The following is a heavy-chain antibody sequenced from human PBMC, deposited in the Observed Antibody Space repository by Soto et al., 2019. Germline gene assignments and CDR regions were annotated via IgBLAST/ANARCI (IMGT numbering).Heavy chain of an antibody. CDR2: IYSGGST. CDR1: GFTVSSNY. V-gene: IGHV3-66*01. D-gene: IGHD6-13*01. CDR3: ASGLFFPAGTLPSKRSQVDY. Sequence: EVQLVESGGGLVQPGGSLRLSCAASGFTVSSNYMSWVRQAPGKGLEWVSVIYSGGSTYYADSVKGRFTISRDNSKNTLYLQMNSLRAEDTAVYYCASGLFFPAGTLPSKRSQVDYWGQGTLVTVSS. J-gene: IGHJ4*02.